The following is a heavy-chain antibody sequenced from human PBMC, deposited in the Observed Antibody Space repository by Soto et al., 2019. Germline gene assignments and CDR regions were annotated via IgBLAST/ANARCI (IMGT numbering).Heavy chain of an antibody. CDR2: INAGNGNT. Sequence: QVQLVQSGAEVKKPGASVKVSCKASGYTFTSYAMHWVRQAPGQRLEWMGWINAGNGNTKYSQKFQGRVTITRDSSASTAYMELRSLRSEDTAVYYCARQSVGELLRLDYWGQGTLVTVSS. J-gene: IGHJ4*02. V-gene: IGHV1-3*01. D-gene: IGHD1-26*01. CDR1: GYTFTSYA. CDR3: ARQSVGELLRLDY.